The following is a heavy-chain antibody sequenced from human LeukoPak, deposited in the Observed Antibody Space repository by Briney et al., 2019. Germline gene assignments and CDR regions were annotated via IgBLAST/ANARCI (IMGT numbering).Heavy chain of an antibody. Sequence: ASVKVSCKASGYTFTGYYMHWVRQAPGQGLEWMGWINPNSGGTNYAQKLQGRVTMTTDTSTSTAYMDLRSLRSDDTAVYYCARDQFYRPYRGEAISFDYWGQGTLVTVSS. D-gene: IGHD3-10*01. CDR3: ARDQFYRPYRGEAISFDY. CDR1: GYTFTGYY. J-gene: IGHJ4*02. CDR2: INPNSGGT. V-gene: IGHV1-2*02.